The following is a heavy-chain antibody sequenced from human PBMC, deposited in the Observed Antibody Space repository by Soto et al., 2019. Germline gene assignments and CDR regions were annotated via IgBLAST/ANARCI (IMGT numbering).Heavy chain of an antibody. J-gene: IGHJ6*02. Sequence: SETLSLTCTVSGGSITSGGYSWTWIRQSPGTGLEWIGYTYQSGSAYYNPSLKSRVTISVDRSKNQFSLNLTSVTAADTAVYYCARDYYGMDVWGQGTTVTVSS. CDR3: ARDYYGMDV. V-gene: IGHV4-30-2*06. CDR1: GGSITSGGYS. CDR2: TYQSGSA.